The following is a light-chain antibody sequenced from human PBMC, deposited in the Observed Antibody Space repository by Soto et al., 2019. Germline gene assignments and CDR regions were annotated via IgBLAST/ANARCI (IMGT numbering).Light chain of an antibody. V-gene: IGKV3-11*01. CDR3: QQRHMWPIT. CDR1: QSFRGL. J-gene: IGKJ5*01. CDR2: DAY. Sequence: EVVLTQSPVTLFLSPGERATLSCRASQSFRGLLACYQQKPGQAPRLLIYDAYNRATGIPPRLSGSGSGKDFTLTISSLEPEDSAVYYCQQRHMWPITFGQGTRLEIK.